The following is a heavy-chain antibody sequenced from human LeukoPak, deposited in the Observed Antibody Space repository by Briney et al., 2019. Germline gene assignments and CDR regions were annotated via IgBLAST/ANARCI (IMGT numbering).Heavy chain of an antibody. V-gene: IGHV4-59*08. CDR1: GASINNHY. CDR2: IHYTGTT. D-gene: IGHD3-16*01. CDR3: ARRDTNLGVDP. J-gene: IGHJ5*02. Sequence: SETLSLTCTVSGASINNHYWSWIRQPPGKGLEWIGYIHYTGTTTYNPSLKSRVTISVDTSKNQFSLKLNSVTAADTAVYYCARRDTNLGVDPWGQGTLVTVSS.